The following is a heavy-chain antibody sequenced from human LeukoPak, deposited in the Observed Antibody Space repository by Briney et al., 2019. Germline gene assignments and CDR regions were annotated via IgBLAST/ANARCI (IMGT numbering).Heavy chain of an antibody. CDR3: ARGSMVRGVTGLYYYFMDV. V-gene: IGHV4-59*01. CDR1: GGSISSYY. Sequence: SETLSLTCTVSGGSISSYYWSWIRQPPGKGLEWIGYIYYSVSTNYNPSLKSRVTISVDTSKNQFSLKLSSVTAADTAVYYCARGSMVRGVTGLYYYFMDVWGKGTTVTVSS. CDR2: IYYSVST. D-gene: IGHD3-10*01. J-gene: IGHJ6*03.